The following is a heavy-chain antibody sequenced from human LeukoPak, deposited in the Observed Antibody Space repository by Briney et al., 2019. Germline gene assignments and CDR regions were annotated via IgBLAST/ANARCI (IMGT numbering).Heavy chain of an antibody. CDR2: INHSGST. CDR3: ARGRGTGYYYGSGSYYAYYFDY. V-gene: IGHV4-34*01. Sequence: SETLSLTCAVYGGSFSGYYWSWIRQPPGKGLEWIGEINHSGSTNYNPSPKSRVTISVDTSKNQFSLKLSSVTAADTAVYYCARGRGTGYYYGSGSYYAYYFDYWGQGTLVTVSS. CDR1: GGSFSGYY. D-gene: IGHD3-10*01. J-gene: IGHJ4*02.